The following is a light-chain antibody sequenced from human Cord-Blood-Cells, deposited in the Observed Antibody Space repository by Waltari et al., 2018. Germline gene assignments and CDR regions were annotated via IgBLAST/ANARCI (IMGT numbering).Light chain of an antibody. CDR3: QQYNNWPY. J-gene: IGKJ4*01. CDR2: GAS. CDR1: QSVSST. Sequence: ELVMTQSPATLYLTPGERATRPCSASQSVSSTLAWYQQKPGKAPRLLISGASTRATGIHARFSGSGSGTEFTLTISSLQSEDFAVYYCQQYNNWPYFGGGTKVEIK. V-gene: IGKV3-15*01.